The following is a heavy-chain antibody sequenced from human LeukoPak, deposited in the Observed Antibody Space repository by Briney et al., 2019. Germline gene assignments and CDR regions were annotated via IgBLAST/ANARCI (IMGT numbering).Heavy chain of an antibody. V-gene: IGHV4-59*11. CDR1: GGSISSHY. Sequence: PSETLSLTCTVSGGSISSHYWSWIRQPPGKGLEWIGYIYYSGSTNYNPSLKSRVTISVDTSKNQFSLKLSSVTAADTAVYYCARGETAALDYWGQGTLVTVSS. CDR2: IYYSGST. CDR3: ARGETAALDY. D-gene: IGHD6-13*01. J-gene: IGHJ4*02.